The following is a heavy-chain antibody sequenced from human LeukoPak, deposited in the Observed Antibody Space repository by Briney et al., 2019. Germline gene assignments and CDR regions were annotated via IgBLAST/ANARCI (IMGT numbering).Heavy chain of an antibody. J-gene: IGHJ3*02. CDR2: IYPRDGST. CDR1: GYTFTSNY. V-gene: IGHV1-46*01. Sequence: ASVKVSCKASGYTFTSNYIHWVRQAPGQGLEWMGMIYPRDGSTSYAQKFQGRVTITADESTSTAYMELSSLRSEDTAVYYCARARAGYSYDDAFDIWGQGTMVTVSS. D-gene: IGHD5-18*01. CDR3: ARARAGYSYDDAFDI.